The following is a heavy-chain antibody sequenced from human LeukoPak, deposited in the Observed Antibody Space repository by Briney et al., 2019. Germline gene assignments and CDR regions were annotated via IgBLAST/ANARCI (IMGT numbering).Heavy chain of an antibody. D-gene: IGHD1-26*01. CDR3: ARDLTTIVGAST. Sequence: SETLSLTCAEYGESFSGYYWSWIRQPPGKGLEWIGEINHSGSTNYNPSLKSRVTMSVDTSKNQFSLKLSSVTAADTAVYYCARDLTTIVGASTWGQGTLVTVSS. J-gene: IGHJ5*02. V-gene: IGHV4-34*01. CDR2: INHSGST. CDR1: GESFSGYY.